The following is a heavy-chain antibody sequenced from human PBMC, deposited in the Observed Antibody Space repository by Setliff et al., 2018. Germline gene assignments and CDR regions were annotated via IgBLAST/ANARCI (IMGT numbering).Heavy chain of an antibody. CDR1: GFTFSTYG. D-gene: IGHD1-26*01. CDR2: IRFDGTYT. J-gene: IGHJ4*02. Sequence: PGGSLRLSCAASGFTFSTYGMHWVRQAPGKGLDWVAFIRFDGTYTQYSDSVKGRLTISRDNSKNTLYLQMNSLSTDDTAVYYCVRDGAGAFDYWGQGALVTVSS. V-gene: IGHV3-30*02. CDR3: VRDGAGAFDY.